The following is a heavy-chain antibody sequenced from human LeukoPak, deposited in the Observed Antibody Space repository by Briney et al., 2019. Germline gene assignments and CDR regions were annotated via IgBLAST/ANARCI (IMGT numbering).Heavy chain of an antibody. CDR2: TYYRSRWSY. CDR1: GDSVSSNSAA. V-gene: IGHV6-1*01. J-gene: IGHJ3*02. Sequence: SHTLSLTCAISGDSVSSNSAAWNWIRQSPSRGFEWLGRTYYRSRWSYHYAVSVRSRIAINPDTTKNQFSLQLNSVTPEDTAVYYCVRDSGLGLDAFDIWGQGTMVTVSS. D-gene: IGHD3/OR15-3a*01. CDR3: VRDSGLGLDAFDI.